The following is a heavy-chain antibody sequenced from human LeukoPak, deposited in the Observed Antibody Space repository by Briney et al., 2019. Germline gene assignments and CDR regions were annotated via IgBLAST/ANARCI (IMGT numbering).Heavy chain of an antibody. CDR2: IYSGGST. CDR1: GFTVSSNY. J-gene: IGHJ4*02. D-gene: IGHD6-19*01. V-gene: IGHV3-53*01. Sequence: GGSLRLSCAASGFTVSSNYMSWVRQAPGKGPEWVSVIYSGGSTYYADSVKGRFTISRDNSKNTLYLQMNSLRAEDTAVYYCAREMSSGQKHNYFDYWGQGTLVTVSS. CDR3: AREMSSGQKHNYFDY.